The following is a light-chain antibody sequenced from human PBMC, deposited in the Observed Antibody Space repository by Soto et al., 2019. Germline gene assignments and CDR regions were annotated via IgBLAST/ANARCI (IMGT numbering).Light chain of an antibody. J-gene: IGKJ4*01. V-gene: IGKV4-1*01. Sequence: DIVMTQSPDSLAVSLGERATINCKSSQSVLYSSNNKNYLSWYQQKPGQPTKLLIYWASTRESGVPDRFSGSGAGTDFTLTISSLQAEEVAVYYCQQYYTTPSFGGGTKVEIK. CDR2: WAS. CDR1: QSVLYSSNNKNY. CDR3: QQYYTTPS.